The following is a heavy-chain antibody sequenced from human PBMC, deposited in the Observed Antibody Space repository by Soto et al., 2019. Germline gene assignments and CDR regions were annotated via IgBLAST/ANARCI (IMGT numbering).Heavy chain of an antibody. J-gene: IGHJ4*02. CDR2: IWYDGSNK. CDR1: GFTFSSYG. V-gene: IGHV3-33*01. Sequence: PGGSLRLSCAASGFTFSSYGMHWVRQAPGKGLEWVAVIWYDGSNKYYADSVKGRFTISRDNSKNTLYLQMNSLRAEDTAVYYCARDLTNYYGSGRGPFDYWGQGTLVTVSS. D-gene: IGHD3-10*01. CDR3: ARDLTNYYGSGRGPFDY.